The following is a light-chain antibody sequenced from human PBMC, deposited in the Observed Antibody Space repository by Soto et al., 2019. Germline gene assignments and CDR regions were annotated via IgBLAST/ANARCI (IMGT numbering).Light chain of an antibody. CDR3: CSDAGSSKYGV. CDR2: AVS. CDR1: SSDIGDYKY. J-gene: IGLJ2*01. Sequence: QSALTQPPSASGSPGQSVTISCTGTSSDIGDYKYVSWYQQHPGKAPKFLIYAVSQRPSGVPNRFSGSKSGNTASLTVSGLQAEDEADYYCCSDAGSSKYGVFGAGTKLTVL. V-gene: IGLV2-8*01.